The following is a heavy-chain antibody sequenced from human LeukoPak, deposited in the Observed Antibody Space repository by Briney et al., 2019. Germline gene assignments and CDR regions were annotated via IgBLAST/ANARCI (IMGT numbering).Heavy chain of an antibody. V-gene: IGHV3-73*01. J-gene: IGHJ4*02. D-gene: IGHD2-15*01. CDR1: GFTFSGCA. CDR3: TVHSTGSNY. CDR2: IRSKANSYAT. Sequence: GGSLTLSCAAAGFTFSGCAMDWVRQAAGKGREWVGRIRSKANSYATAYAASVKGRFTISRDDSKNTAYLQMNSLKTEDTAVYYCTVHSTGSNYWGQGTLVTVSS.